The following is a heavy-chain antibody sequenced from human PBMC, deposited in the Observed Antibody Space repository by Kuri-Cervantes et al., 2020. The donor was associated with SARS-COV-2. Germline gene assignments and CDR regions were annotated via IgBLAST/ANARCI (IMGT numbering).Heavy chain of an antibody. Sequence: SLKISCAASGFTFDDYAMHWVRQAPGKGLEWVSGISWNSGSIGYADSVKGRFTISRDNAKNSLYLQMNSLRAEDTAVYYCARSDEIAAAEYYCYGMDVWGQGALVTVSS. D-gene: IGHD6-13*01. CDR1: GFTFDDYA. CDR3: ARSDEIAAAEYYCYGMDV. CDR2: ISWNSGSI. J-gene: IGHJ6*02. V-gene: IGHV3-9*01.